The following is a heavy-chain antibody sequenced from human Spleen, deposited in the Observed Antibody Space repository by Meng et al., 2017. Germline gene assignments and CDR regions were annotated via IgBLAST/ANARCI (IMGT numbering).Heavy chain of an antibody. Sequence: GESLKISCVASELNSSSCGMHWVRQAPGKGLEWVTFISYHGSDRNYADSVKGRFTISRDNAKNSLFLQMNSLRAEDTAVYYCAGSYPYDYGVDYWGQGALVTVSS. CDR2: ISYHGSDR. CDR3: AGSYPYDYGVDY. J-gene: IGHJ4*02. D-gene: IGHD3-16*01. CDR1: ELNSSSCG. V-gene: IGHV3-30*07.